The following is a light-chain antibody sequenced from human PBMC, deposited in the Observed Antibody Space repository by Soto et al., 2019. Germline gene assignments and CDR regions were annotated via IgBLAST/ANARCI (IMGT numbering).Light chain of an antibody. CDR2: EVY. CDR1: SSDVGGYNY. CDR3: SSYVGTNSYV. J-gene: IGLJ1*01. V-gene: IGLV2-8*01. Sequence: QSALTQPPSASGSPGQSVTISCTGPSSDVGGYNYVSWYQHHPGKAPKLIIYEVYKRPSGVPDRFSGSKSGNTAALTVSGLQAEDEADYYCSSYVGTNSYVFGTGTKLTVL.